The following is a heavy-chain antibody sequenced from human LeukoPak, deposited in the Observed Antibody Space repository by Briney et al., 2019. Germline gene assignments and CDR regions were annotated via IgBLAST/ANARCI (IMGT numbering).Heavy chain of an antibody. Sequence: GGSLRLSCAASGFIFSSYWMSWVRQAPGKGLEWVANIKQDGSEKYYVDSVKGRFTISRDNAKNSLYLQMNSLRAEDTAVYYCARAQWELLEAFDYWGQGTLVTVSS. D-gene: IGHD1-26*01. CDR1: GFIFSSYW. J-gene: IGHJ4*02. CDR2: IKQDGSEK. CDR3: ARAQWELLEAFDY. V-gene: IGHV3-7*01.